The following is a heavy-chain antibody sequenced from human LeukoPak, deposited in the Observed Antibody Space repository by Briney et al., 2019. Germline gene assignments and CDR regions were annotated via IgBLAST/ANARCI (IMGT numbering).Heavy chain of an antibody. CDR2: ISAYNGNT. CDR3: ARDQAATNTQVRFCLD. Sequence: ASVKVSCKASGGTFSSYAISWVRQAPGQGLEWMGWISAYNGNTNFAQKLQGRVTMTTDTSTSTAYMDLRSLRSDDTAVYYCARDQAATNTQVRFCLDWGQGTLVTVSS. J-gene: IGHJ4*02. CDR1: GGTFSSYA. D-gene: IGHD3-9*01. V-gene: IGHV1-18*01.